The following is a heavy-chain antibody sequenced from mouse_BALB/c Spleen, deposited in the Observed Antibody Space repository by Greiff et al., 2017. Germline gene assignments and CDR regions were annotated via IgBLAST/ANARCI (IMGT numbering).Heavy chain of an antibody. CDR3: ARDMITTAAWFAY. J-gene: IGHJ3*01. D-gene: IGHD2-4*01. CDR1: GFTFSSYA. Sequence: EVQRVESGGGLVKPGGSLKLSCAASGFTFSSYAMSWVRQSPEKRLEWVAEISSGGSYTYYPDTVTGRFTISRDNAKNTLYLEMSSLRSEDTAMYYCARDMITTAAWFAYWGQGTLVTVSA. CDR2: ISSGGSYT. V-gene: IGHV5-9-4*01.